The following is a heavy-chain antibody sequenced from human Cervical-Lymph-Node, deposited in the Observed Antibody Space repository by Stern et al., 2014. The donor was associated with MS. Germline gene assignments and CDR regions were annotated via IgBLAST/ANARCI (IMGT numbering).Heavy chain of an antibody. V-gene: IGHV3-7*01. CDR1: GFTFKNYW. CDR2: IKHDGSEA. J-gene: IGHJ4*02. CDR3: ARADFVGLDY. D-gene: IGHD2-21*01. Sequence: EMQLVESGGGLVQPGESLRLSCEVSGFTFKNYWMTWVRQAPGRGLEWVANIKHDGSEAQYVDSVKGRFSVSRDNAKNSLYLQMNSLRAEDTSIYYCARADFVGLDYWGQGTLVTVSS.